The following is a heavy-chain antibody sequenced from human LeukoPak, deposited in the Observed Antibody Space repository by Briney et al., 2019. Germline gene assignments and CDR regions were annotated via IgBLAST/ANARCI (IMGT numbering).Heavy chain of an antibody. CDR1: GGSISSGGYY. Sequence: PSQTLSLTCTVSGGSISSGGYYWSWIRQHPGKGLEWIGYIYYSGSTYYNPSLKSRVTISVDTSKNQFSLKLSSVTAADTAVYYCARDKVDFIDAFDIWGQGTMVTVSS. CDR3: ARDKVDFIDAFDI. D-gene: IGHD5-12*01. V-gene: IGHV4-31*03. J-gene: IGHJ3*02. CDR2: IYYSGST.